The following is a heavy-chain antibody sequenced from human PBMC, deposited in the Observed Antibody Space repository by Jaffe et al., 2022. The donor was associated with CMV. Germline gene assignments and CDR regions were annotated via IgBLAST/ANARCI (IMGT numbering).Heavy chain of an antibody. CDR1: GGSVSGSYW. J-gene: IGHJ4*02. Sequence: QVQLQESGPGLVKPSGTLSLTCAVSGGSVSGSYWWGWVRQPPGKGLQWIGEISQSGSTSYNPSLKSRVAISVDKSKNQFSLKLNSVTAADTAVYYCAKDLIAASATWGQGTLVIVSS. CDR3: AKDLIAASAT. D-gene: IGHD6-13*01. V-gene: IGHV4-4*02. CDR2: ISQSGST.